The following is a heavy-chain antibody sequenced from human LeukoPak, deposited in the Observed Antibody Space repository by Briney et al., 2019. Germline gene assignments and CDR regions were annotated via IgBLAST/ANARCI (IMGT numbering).Heavy chain of an antibody. CDR2: IKQDGSEK. CDR1: GFTFSSYW. V-gene: IGHV3-7*03. CDR3: ARDLPWFGELFSYYFDY. J-gene: IGHJ4*02. Sequence: GGSLRLSGAASGFTFSSYWMSWVRQAPGKGLEWVANIKQDGSEKYCMDSVKGRFTVSRDNAKNSLYLQMNSLRAEDTAVYYCARDLPWFGELFSYYFDYWGQGTLVTVSS. D-gene: IGHD3-10*01.